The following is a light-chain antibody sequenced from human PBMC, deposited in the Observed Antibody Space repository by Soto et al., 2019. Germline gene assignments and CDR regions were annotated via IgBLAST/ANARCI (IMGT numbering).Light chain of an antibody. CDR1: NSNIGNNY. V-gene: IGLV1-51*01. J-gene: IGLJ2*01. Sequence: QSVLTQPPSVSAAPGQKVTISCSGSNSNIGNNYVSWYQQLPGTAPKLLIYDNNKRPSGIPDRISGSKSGTSATLGITGLQTGDEADYYCAAWDGSLSAVVFGGGTKVTV. CDR3: AAWDGSLSAVV. CDR2: DNN.